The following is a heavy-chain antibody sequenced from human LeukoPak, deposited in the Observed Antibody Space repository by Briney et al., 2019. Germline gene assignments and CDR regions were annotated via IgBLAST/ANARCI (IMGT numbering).Heavy chain of an antibody. V-gene: IGHV4-39*01. J-gene: IGHJ4*02. Sequence: PSETLSLTCTVSGGSISSSSYYWGWIRQRPGKGLEWIGSIYYSGSTYYNPSLKSRVTISVDTSKNQFSLKLSSVTAADTTVYYCARLWFGELSFDYWGQGTLVTVSS. CDR2: IYYSGST. CDR3: ARLWFGELSFDY. D-gene: IGHD3-10*01. CDR1: GGSISSSSYY.